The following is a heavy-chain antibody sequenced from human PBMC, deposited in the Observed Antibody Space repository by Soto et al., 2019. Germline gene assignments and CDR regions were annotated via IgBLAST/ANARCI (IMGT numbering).Heavy chain of an antibody. CDR2: ISGSGGST. D-gene: IGHD3-3*01. Sequence: GGSLRLSCAASGFTFSKYAMNWVRQAPGKGLKWVSAISGSGGSTYYADSVKGRFTISRGNSKNTLYLQMNSLRAEDTAVYYCAKGTYYDFWSGYSGYYFDYWGQGTLVTVSS. V-gene: IGHV3-23*01. CDR1: GFTFSKYA. CDR3: AKGTYYDFWSGYSGYYFDY. J-gene: IGHJ4*02.